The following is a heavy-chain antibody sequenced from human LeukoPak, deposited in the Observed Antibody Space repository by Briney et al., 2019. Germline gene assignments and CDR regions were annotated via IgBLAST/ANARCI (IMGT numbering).Heavy chain of an antibody. CDR2: IYYSGST. D-gene: IGHD4-17*01. Sequence: PSETLSLTGTVSGGSISSYYWSWIRQPPGKGLEWIGYIYYSGSTNYNPSLKSRVTISVDTSKNQFSLKLSSVTAADTAVYYCARHRDYGAFDYWGQGTLVTVSS. CDR3: ARHRDYGAFDY. V-gene: IGHV4-59*08. CDR1: GGSISSYY. J-gene: IGHJ4*02.